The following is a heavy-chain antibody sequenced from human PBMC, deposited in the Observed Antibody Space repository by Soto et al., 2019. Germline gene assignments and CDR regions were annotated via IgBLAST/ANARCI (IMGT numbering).Heavy chain of an antibody. CDR1: GFIFSDYN. CDR3: ARGPSSLTRFDY. V-gene: IGHV3-48*02. Sequence: GGSLRLSCAASGFIFSDYNMNWVRQAPGKGLEWVSYISSSGVTIYYADSVKGRFTISRDNAKNSLYLQMNSLRDEDTAVCYCARGPSSLTRFDYWGQGTLVTVSS. CDR2: ISSSGVTI. D-gene: IGHD2-2*01. J-gene: IGHJ4*02.